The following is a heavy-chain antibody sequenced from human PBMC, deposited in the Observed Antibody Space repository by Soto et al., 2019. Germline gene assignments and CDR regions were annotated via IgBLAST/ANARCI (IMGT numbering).Heavy chain of an antibody. Sequence: QVQLQESGPGLVKPSETLSLTCTVSGGSISSHYWSWIRQPPGKGLEWIANIYYSANTNYNPSLKSRVTISVDTSKNQFSLKLSSVTAADTAVYYCARHVLTSGGIIDHWGQGTLVTVSS. J-gene: IGHJ4*02. CDR1: GGSISSHY. CDR3: ARHVLTSGGIIDH. D-gene: IGHD1-26*01. CDR2: IYYSANT. V-gene: IGHV4-59*08.